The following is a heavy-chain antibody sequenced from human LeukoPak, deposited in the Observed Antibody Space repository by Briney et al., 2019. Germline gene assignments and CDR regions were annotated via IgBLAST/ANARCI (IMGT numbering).Heavy chain of an antibody. CDR3: ARGGHADIVVVPAAPNNWFDP. J-gene: IGHJ5*02. Sequence: ASVKVSCKASGYTFTGYYMHWVRQAPGQGLEWMGWINPNSGGTNYAQQFQGRVTITRDTSNSTAYMELSRLRSDDTAVYYCARGGHADIVVVPAAPNNWFDPWGQGTLVTVSS. D-gene: IGHD2-2*01. CDR1: GYTFTGYY. V-gene: IGHV1-2*02. CDR2: INPNSGGT.